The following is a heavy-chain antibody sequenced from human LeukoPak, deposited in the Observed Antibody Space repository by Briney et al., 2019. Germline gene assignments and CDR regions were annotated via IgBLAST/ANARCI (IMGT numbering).Heavy chain of an antibody. CDR1: GFTFSSYA. V-gene: IGHV3-30*04. D-gene: IGHD5-12*01. CDR2: ISYDGSNK. J-gene: IGHJ4*01. CDR3: TRGGIVAFYHPIDY. Sequence: PGGSLRLFCAAYGFTFSSYAMHWVRQAPGKGLELVSVISYDGSNKYYAESLKSRFTISGDKSNITLYQQMNSLRAEDAAVYYCTRGGIVAFYHPIDYWGQGTMVTVSS.